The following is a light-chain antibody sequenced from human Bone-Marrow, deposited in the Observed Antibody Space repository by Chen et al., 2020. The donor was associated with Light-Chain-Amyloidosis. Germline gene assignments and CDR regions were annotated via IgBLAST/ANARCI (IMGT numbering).Light chain of an antibody. V-gene: IGLV3-25*03. Sequence: SYELTQPPSVSVSPGQTARTTCSGDDLPTEYAYWYQQKPGQAPVLVIHIDTERPSGISERFSGSSSGTTATLTISGVQAEDEADYHCQSADSSGTYEVIFGGGTKLTVL. CDR1: DLPTEY. CDR3: QSADSSGTYEVI. CDR2: IDT. J-gene: IGLJ2*01.